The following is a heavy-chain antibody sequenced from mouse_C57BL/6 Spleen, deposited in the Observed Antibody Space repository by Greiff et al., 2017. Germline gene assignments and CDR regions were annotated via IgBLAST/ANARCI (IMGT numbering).Heavy chain of an antibody. Sequence: VQLQQPGAELVKPGASVKMSCKASGYTFTSYWITWVKQRPGQGLEWIGDIYPGSGSTNYNEKFKSKATLTVDTSSSTAYMQLSSLTSEDSAVYDCARGGYYGSSANYYAMDYWGQGTSGTVSS. D-gene: IGHD1-1*01. CDR3: ARGGYYGSSANYYAMDY. V-gene: IGHV1-55*01. CDR2: IYPGSGST. CDR1: GYTFTSYW. J-gene: IGHJ4*01.